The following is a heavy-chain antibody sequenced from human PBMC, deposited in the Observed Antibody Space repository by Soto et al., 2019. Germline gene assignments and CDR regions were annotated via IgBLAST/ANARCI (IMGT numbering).Heavy chain of an antibody. V-gene: IGHV4-4*02. CDR2: IYHSGST. J-gene: IGHJ4*02. Sequence: SQMMSDTCGVAGGKSRSSSGWRWIRKQPGKGLEWSGEIYHSGSTNYNPSLKSRVTISVDKSKNQFSLKLSSVTAADTAVYYCVSAPDSSDYNRWYYFDYWGQGTLVSVSS. D-gene: IGHD3-22*01. CDR1: GGKSRSSSG. CDR3: VSAPDSSDYNRWYYFDY.